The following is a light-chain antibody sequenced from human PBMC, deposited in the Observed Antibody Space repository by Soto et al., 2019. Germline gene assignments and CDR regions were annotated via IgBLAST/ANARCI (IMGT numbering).Light chain of an antibody. V-gene: IGKV3-20*01. Sequence: EIVLTQSPVTLSLSPGERATLSCRASQSVSSYLAWYQQQPGQAPRLLIHGASRRATGIPDRFSGSGSGTDFTLTINRLEPEDFAVYFCQQYGDMWTFGQGTKV. CDR3: QQYGDMWT. CDR2: GAS. CDR1: QSVSSY. J-gene: IGKJ1*01.